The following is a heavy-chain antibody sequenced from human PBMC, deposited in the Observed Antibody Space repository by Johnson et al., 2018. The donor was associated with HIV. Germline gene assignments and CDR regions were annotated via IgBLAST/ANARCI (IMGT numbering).Heavy chain of an antibody. CDR1: GFTFSSYA. CDR3: AREGTWGSNDAFDI. CDR2: ISYDGSNK. V-gene: IGHV3-30-3*01. D-gene: IGHD7-27*01. J-gene: IGHJ3*02. Sequence: QVQLVESGGGVVQPGGSLRLSCAASGFTFSSYAMHWVRQAPGKGLEWVAVISYDGSNKYYADSVKGRFTISRDNSKNTLYLQMNSLRGDDTAVYYCAREGTWGSNDAFDIWGQGTMVTVSS.